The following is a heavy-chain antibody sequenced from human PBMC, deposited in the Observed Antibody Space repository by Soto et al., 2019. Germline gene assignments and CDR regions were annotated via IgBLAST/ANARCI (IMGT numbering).Heavy chain of an antibody. CDR2: ISGSGGST. V-gene: IGHV3-23*01. CDR3: AKPGEQGGLGIEYYFDY. D-gene: IGHD1-26*01. J-gene: IGHJ4*02. Sequence: LRLSCAASGFTFSSYAMSWVRQAPGKGLEWVSAISGSGGSTYYADSVKGRFTISRDNSKNTLYLQMNSLRAEDTAVYYCAKPGEQGGLGIEYYFDYWGQGTLVTVSS. CDR1: GFTFSSYA.